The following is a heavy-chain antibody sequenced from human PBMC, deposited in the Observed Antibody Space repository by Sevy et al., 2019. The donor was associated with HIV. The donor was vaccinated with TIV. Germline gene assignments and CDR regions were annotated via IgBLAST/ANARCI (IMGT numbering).Heavy chain of an antibody. CDR3: TTGYYDILTGYRGNAFHI. CDR2: IKSKTDGGTT. J-gene: IGHJ3*02. CDR1: GFTFSNAW. Sequence: GGSLRLSCAASGFTFSNAWMSWVRQAPGKGLEWVGRIKSKTDGGTTDYAAPVKGRFTISRDDSKNTLYLQMNSLKTEDTAVYYCTTGYYDILTGYRGNAFHIWGQGTMVTVSS. D-gene: IGHD3-9*01. V-gene: IGHV3-15*01.